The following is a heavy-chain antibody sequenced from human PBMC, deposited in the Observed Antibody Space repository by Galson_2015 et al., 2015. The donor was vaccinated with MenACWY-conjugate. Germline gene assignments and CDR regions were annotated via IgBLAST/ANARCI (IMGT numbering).Heavy chain of an antibody. CDR2: INPGGSST. CDR1: GFTLRTYW. Sequence: SLRLSCAASGFTLRTYWMHWVRQAPGKGLVWVSRINPGGSSTTYADSVKDRFTISRDNAKNTLYLQMNSLRPEDTAVFYCAKTRGASFYFDSWGQGTLVTVSS. D-gene: IGHD1-26*01. J-gene: IGHJ4*02. CDR3: AKTRGASFYFDS. V-gene: IGHV3-74*01.